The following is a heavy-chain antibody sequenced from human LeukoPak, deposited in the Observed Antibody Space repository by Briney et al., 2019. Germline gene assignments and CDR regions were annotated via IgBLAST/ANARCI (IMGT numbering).Heavy chain of an antibody. D-gene: IGHD3-16*01. CDR3: ARGDYVWGSEPYCFDY. J-gene: IGHJ4*02. CDR2: TRNKAKSYTK. V-gene: IGHV3-72*01. CDR1: GFTFSDHY. Sequence: QPGGSLRLYCAASGFTFSDHYMDWVRQAPGKGLEWVGRTRNKAKSYTKEYAASVKGRFTISRDDSKNSLYLQMNSLKTEDTAVYYCARGDYVWGSEPYCFDYWGQGTLVTVSS.